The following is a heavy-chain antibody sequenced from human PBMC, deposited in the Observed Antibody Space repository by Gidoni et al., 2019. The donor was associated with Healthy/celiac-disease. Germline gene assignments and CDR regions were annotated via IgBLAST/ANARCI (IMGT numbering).Heavy chain of an antibody. Sequence: VQLVQSGAEVKKPGSSVKGSCKACGGTFSSDAISRVRQAPGQGLEGMRGIIPIFGTANSAQKFQGIVTITAYTSTTPSYMELCILRSADTAVYYCARAGVRGAKGCFDPWGQGTLVTVSS. D-gene: IGHD3-10*01. CDR1: GGTFSSDA. J-gene: IGHJ5*02. CDR3: ARAGVRGAKGCFDP. CDR2: IIPIFGTA. V-gene: IGHV1-69*06.